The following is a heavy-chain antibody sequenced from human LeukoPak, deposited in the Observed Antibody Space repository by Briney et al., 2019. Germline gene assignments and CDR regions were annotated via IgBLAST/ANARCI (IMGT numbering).Heavy chain of an antibody. Sequence: GASVKVSCKASGGTFSSYAISWVRQAPGQGLEWMGRIIPILGIANYAQKFRGRVTITADKSTSTAYVELSSLRSEDTAVYYCARAGLPFRGVTSPYNWFDPWGQGTLVTVSS. D-gene: IGHD3-10*01. CDR3: ARAGLPFRGVTSPYNWFDP. V-gene: IGHV1-69*04. CDR2: IIPILGIA. CDR1: GGTFSSYA. J-gene: IGHJ5*02.